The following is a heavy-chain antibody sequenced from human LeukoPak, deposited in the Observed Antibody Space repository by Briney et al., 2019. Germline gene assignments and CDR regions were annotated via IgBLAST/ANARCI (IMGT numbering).Heavy chain of an antibody. CDR3: ARAKYKLLWNAFDI. CDR2: IYTSGST. V-gene: IGHV4-61*02. J-gene: IGHJ3*02. D-gene: IGHD2-2*01. CDR1: GGSISSGSYY. Sequence: SETLSLTCTVSGGSISSGSYYWSWIRQPAVKGLEWIGRIYTSGSTNYNPSLKSRVTISVDTSKNQFSLKLSSVTAADTAVYYCARAKYKLLWNAFDIWGQGTMVTVSS.